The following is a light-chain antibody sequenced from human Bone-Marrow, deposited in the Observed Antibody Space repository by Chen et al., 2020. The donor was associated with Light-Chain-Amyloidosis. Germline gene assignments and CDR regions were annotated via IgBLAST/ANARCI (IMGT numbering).Light chain of an antibody. CDR3: AAWDDSLNGWV. CDR1: SSNIGSNT. CDR2: SNN. J-gene: IGLJ3*02. Sequence: QSLPPQPPSASGTPGQRVTTPRSGSSSNIGSNTVNWYQQLPGTAPKLLIYSNNQRPSGVPDRFSGSKSGTSASLAISGLQSEDEADYYCAAWDDSLNGWVFGGGTKLTVL. V-gene: IGLV1-44*01.